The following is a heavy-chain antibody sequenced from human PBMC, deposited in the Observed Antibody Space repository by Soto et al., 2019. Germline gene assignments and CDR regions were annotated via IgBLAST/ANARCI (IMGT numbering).Heavy chain of an antibody. Sequence: QVQLVQSGAEVKEPGSSVKVSCKASGGGNLRDYRTTWVRRAPGQGLEWMGGIIPKLGSANYAQNFQGRVTITADESTNTVYMELRSLRSDDTAVYYCARGGDGYNVGAVYWCQGTPGTVSS. CDR3: ARGGDGYNVGAVY. CDR2: IIPKLGSA. J-gene: IGHJ4*02. V-gene: IGHV1-69*01. CDR1: GGGNLRDYR. D-gene: IGHD2-21*01.